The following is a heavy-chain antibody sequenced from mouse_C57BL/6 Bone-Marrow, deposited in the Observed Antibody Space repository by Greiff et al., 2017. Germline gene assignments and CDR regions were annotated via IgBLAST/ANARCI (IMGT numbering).Heavy chain of an antibody. CDR1: GFSLSTFGMG. CDR2: SWWDDDK. V-gene: IGHV8-8*01. D-gene: IGHD2-5*01. CDR3: ARIYSSSVGYFDY. J-gene: IGHJ2*01. Sequence: QVTLKVSGPGILQPSQTLSLTCSFSGFSLSTFGMGVGWIRQPSGKGLEWLAHSWWDDDKYYNPALKSRLTISKDTSKNQVFLQIANVDTADTATYYCARIYSSSVGYFDYWGQGTTLTVSS.